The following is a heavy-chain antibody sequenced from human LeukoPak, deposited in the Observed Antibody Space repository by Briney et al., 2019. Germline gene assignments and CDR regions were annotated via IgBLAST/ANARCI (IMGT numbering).Heavy chain of an antibody. CDR2: ISGGGETT. D-gene: IGHD4-17*01. CDR1: GFTFNNYA. Sequence: PGGSLRLSCAASGFTFNNYAMNWVRQAPGKGLEWVSSISGGGETTYYVDSAKGRFTISRDNSQNTLYLQMNSLRAEDTAVYYCARDYADYVGYFFFDYWGQGTLVTVPS. CDR3: ARDYADYVGYFFFDY. J-gene: IGHJ4*02. V-gene: IGHV3-23*01.